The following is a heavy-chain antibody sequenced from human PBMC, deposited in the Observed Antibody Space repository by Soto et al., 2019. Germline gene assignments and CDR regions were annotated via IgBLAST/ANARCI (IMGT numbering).Heavy chain of an antibody. CDR3: AESPNYYYYGFDV. J-gene: IGHJ6*02. V-gene: IGHV4-61*08. Sequence: SETLSLTCTVSGGSVSSGDYFWSWLRQSPGKRLEWIAYIYYSGSTNYNPSLKSRATISVDTSKSQVSLTLTSMTAADAALYYCAESPNYYYYGFDVWGQGTAVTVSS. CDR2: IYYSGST. CDR1: GGSVSSGDYF. D-gene: IGHD3-10*01.